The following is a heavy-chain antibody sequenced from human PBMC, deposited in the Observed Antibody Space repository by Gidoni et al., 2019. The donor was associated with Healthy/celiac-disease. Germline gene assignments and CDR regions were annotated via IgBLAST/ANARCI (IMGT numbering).Heavy chain of an antibody. J-gene: IGHJ6*02. V-gene: IGHV4-38-2*02. CDR2: IYHSGST. D-gene: IGHD3-22*01. CDR3: ARDPGRYYDSSGYYHLISYYYYYGMDV. Sequence: QVQLQESGPGLVKPSETLSLTCAVSGYSISSGYYWGWIRQPPGKGLEWIGSIYHSGSTYYNPSLKSRVTISVDTSKNQFSLKLSSVTAADTAVYYCARDPGRYYDSSGYYHLISYYYYYGMDVWGQGTTVTVSS. CDR1: GYSISSGYY.